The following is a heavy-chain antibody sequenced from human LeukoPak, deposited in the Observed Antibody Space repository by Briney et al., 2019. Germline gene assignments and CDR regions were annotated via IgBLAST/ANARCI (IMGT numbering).Heavy chain of an antibody. V-gene: IGHV1-69*13. CDR3: ARAHTTEGRDY. J-gene: IGHJ4*02. CDR1: GGTFISYA. Sequence: SVKVSCKASGGTFISYAISWVRQAPGQGLEWRGGIIPIFGTANYAQKFQGRVTITADESTSTAYMELSSLRSEDTAVYYCARAHTTEGRDYWGQGTLVTVSS. CDR2: IIPIFGTA. D-gene: IGHD1-1*01.